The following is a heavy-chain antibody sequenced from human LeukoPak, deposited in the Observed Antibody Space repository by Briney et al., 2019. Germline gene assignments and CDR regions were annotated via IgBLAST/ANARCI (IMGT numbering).Heavy chain of an antibody. CDR2: ISSSSSYI. CDR3: ARDAVVVVGRVNYFDY. V-gene: IGHV3-21*01. D-gene: IGHD2-15*01. Sequence: GGSLRLSCAASGSTFSSYSMNWVRQAPGKGLEWVSSISSSSSYIYYADSVKGRFTISRDNAKNSLYLQMNSLRAEDTAVYYCARDAVVVVGRVNYFDYWGQGTLVTVSS. CDR1: GSTFSSYS. J-gene: IGHJ4*02.